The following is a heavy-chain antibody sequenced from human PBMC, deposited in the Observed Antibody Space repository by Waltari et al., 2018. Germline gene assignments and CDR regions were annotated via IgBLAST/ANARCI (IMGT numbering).Heavy chain of an antibody. V-gene: IGHV4-30-4*08. J-gene: IGHJ4*02. Sequence: SWIRQPPGKGLEWIGYIYYSGSTYYNPSLKSRVTISVDTSKNQFSLKLSSVTAADTAVYYCARVPDQYGDSRDYWGQGTLVTVSS. CDR3: ARVPDQYGDSRDY. CDR2: IYYSGST. D-gene: IGHD4-17*01.